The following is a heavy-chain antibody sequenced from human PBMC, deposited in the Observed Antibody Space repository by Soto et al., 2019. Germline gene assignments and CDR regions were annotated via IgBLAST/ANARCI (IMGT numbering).Heavy chain of an antibody. J-gene: IGHJ5*02. D-gene: IGHD3-10*01. V-gene: IGHV3-23*01. Sequence: GGSLRLSCAASGFTFSSYAMHWVRQAPGKGLEWVAVISGSGGSTYYADSVKGRFTISRDNSKNTLYLQMNSLRAEDTAVYYCAKRGQGSTMGWFDPWGQGTLVTVSS. CDR3: AKRGQGSTMGWFDP. CDR1: GFTFSSYA. CDR2: ISGSGGST.